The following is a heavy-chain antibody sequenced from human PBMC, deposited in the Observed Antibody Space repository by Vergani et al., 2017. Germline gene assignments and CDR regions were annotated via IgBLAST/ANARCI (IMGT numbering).Heavy chain of an antibody. Sequence: QVQLVQSGAEVKKPGSSVKVSCKASGGTFSSYGISWVRQAPGQGLEWMGWISAYNGNTNYAQKLQGRVTMTTDTSTSTAYMELRSLRSDDTAVYYCARESQKTYYYGSGTRYGMDVWGQGTTVTVSS. V-gene: IGHV1-18*01. D-gene: IGHD3-10*01. CDR2: ISAYNGNT. J-gene: IGHJ6*02. CDR1: GGTFSSYG. CDR3: ARESQKTYYYGSGTRYGMDV.